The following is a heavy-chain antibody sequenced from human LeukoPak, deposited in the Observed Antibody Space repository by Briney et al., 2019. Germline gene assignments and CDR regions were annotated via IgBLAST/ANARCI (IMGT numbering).Heavy chain of an antibody. V-gene: IGHV3-30*18. CDR1: GFTFSSYG. CDR2: ISYDGSNK. Sequence: GRSLRLSCAASGFTFSSYGMHWVRQAPGKGLEWVAVISYDGSNKYYADSVKGRFTISRDNSKNTLYLQMNSLRAEDTAVYCCAKDRRLDYWGQGTLVTVSS. CDR3: AKDRRLDY. J-gene: IGHJ4*02.